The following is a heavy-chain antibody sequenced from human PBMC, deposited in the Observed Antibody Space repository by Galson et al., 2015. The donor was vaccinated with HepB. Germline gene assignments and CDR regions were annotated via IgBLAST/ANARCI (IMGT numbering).Heavy chain of an antibody. CDR3: ARDSWSGYFYYYGMDV. CDR1: GGSISSGDYY. J-gene: IGHJ6*02. CDR2: IYYSGST. V-gene: IGHV4-30-4*01. Sequence: TLSLTCTVSGGSISSGDYYWSWIRQPPGKGLEWIGYIYYSGSTYYNPSLKSRVTISVDTSKNQFSLKLSSVTAADTAVYYCARDSWSGYFYYYGMDVWGQGTTVTVSS. D-gene: IGHD3-3*01.